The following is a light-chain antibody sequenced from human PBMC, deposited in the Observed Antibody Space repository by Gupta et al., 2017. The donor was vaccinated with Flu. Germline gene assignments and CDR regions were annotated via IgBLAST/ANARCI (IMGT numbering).Light chain of an antibody. J-gene: IGKJ3*01. CDR3: QQYDNWPLT. Sequence: EIMMTQSPATLSVSPGEGAIVSCRASQSVSSRLAWYQQKPGQAPRLLIYSASTRATGIPARFSGSGSGTDFTLTISSLQSEDFAVYYCQQYDNWPLTFGPGTKVEIK. CDR1: QSVSSR. V-gene: IGKV3-15*01. CDR2: SAS.